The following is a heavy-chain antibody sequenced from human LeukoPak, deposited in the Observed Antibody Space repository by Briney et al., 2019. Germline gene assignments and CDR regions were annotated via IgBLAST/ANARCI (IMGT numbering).Heavy chain of an antibody. J-gene: IGHJ4*02. CDR2: IHYSGST. CDR3: AREEASVGDY. Sequence: SETLSLTCTVSGGSISSNSHYWAWIRQPPGKGLEWIGSIHYSGSTFYSPSLKSRVTVSVDTSKNQFSLILTSVTASDTAVYYCAREEASVGDYWGQGILVTVSS. CDR1: GGSISSNSHY. D-gene: IGHD2-21*01. V-gene: IGHV4-39*01.